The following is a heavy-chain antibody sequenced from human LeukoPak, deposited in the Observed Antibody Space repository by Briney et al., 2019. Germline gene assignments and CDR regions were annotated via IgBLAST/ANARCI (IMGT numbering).Heavy chain of an antibody. CDR3: ARDDIAAAGTSPLDY. D-gene: IGHD6-13*01. V-gene: IGHV1-69*13. Sequence: ASVKVSCKASGGTFSSYAISWVRQAPGQGLEWMGVIIPIFGTANYAQKFQGRVTITADESTSTAYMELSSLRSDDTAVYYCARDDIAAAGTSPLDYWGQGTLVPVSS. CDR2: IIPIFGTA. CDR1: GGTFSSYA. J-gene: IGHJ4*02.